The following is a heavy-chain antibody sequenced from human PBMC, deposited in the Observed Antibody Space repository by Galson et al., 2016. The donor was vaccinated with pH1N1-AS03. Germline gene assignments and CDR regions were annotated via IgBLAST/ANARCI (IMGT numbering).Heavy chain of an antibody. Sequence: SETLSLTCTASGLSISSGSYWGWIRQSPGKGLEWIGNIYHAANTYYNPSFKTRVTMSVDTSKSQFSLSLRSVTAADTAMYYCARGLGYCSGKQCFVHFDPWGQGIRVTVSS. V-gene: IGHV4-38-2*02. CDR1: GLSISSGSY. D-gene: IGHD2-15*01. J-gene: IGHJ5*02. CDR3: ARGLGYCSGKQCFVHFDP. CDR2: IYHAANT.